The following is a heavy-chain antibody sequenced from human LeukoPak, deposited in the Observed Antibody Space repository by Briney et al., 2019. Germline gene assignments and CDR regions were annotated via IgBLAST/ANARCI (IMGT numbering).Heavy chain of an antibody. CDR1: GYTFSSYG. V-gene: IGHV1-18*01. D-gene: IGHD5-24*01. CDR3: AREGRDGYLRAVFDP. Sequence: GASVKVSCKASGYTFSSYGISWVRQAPGQGLEWMGWISAYNGNTNYAQKLQGRVTMTTDTSTSTAYMELRSLRSDDTAVYSCAREGRDGYLRAVFDPWGQGTLVTVSS. J-gene: IGHJ5*02. CDR2: ISAYNGNT.